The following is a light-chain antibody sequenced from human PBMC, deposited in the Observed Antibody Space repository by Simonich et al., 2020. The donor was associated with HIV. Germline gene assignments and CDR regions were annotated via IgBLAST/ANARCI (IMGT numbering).Light chain of an antibody. CDR2: DVS. V-gene: IGLV2-14*01. Sequence: QSALTQPASVSGSPGQSITISCTGTSIDFGGYDYVSWYQQHPGKAPKLMIYDVSTRPAGVSNRFSGSKAGNTASLTISGLQAEDEADYYCSSYTSSSTLVFGGGTKLTVL. CDR1: SIDFGGYDY. J-gene: IGLJ2*01. CDR3: SSYTSSSTLV.